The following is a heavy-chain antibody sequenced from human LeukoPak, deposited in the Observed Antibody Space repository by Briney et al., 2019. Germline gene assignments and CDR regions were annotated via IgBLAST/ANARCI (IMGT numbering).Heavy chain of an antibody. CDR1: GGTFSSYA. J-gene: IGHJ4*02. CDR3: AREVSSGFERHYFDY. CDR2: IIPIFGTA. D-gene: IGHD6-19*01. Sequence: GASVKVSCKASGGTFSSYAISWVRQAPGQGLEWMGGIIPIFGTANYAQKFQGRVTITADKSTSTAYMELSSLRSEDTAVYYCAREVSSGFERHYFDYWGQGTLVTVSS. V-gene: IGHV1-69*06.